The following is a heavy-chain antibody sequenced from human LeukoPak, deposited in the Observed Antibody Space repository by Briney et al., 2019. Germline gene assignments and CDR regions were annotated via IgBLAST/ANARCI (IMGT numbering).Heavy chain of an antibody. Sequence: GGSLRLSCAASGFAFSSYWMSWVRQAPGKGLEWVANIKQDGSEKYYVDSVKGRFTISRDSAKNSLYLQMNSLRAEDTAVYYCARAGASGWPYDAFDIWGQGTMVTVSS. D-gene: IGHD6-19*01. J-gene: IGHJ3*02. CDR3: ARAGASGWPYDAFDI. CDR2: IKQDGSEK. V-gene: IGHV3-7*01. CDR1: GFAFSSYW.